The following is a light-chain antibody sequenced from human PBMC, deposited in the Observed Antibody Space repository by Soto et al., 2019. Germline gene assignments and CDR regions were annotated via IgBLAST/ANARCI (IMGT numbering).Light chain of an antibody. CDR2: DDN. CDR3: GSWDSSLSAYV. CDR1: SSNIGGNS. J-gene: IGLJ1*01. V-gene: IGLV1-51*01. Sequence: QSVLTQPPSVSAAPGQKVTISCSGSSSNIGGNSVSWYQQLPGTAPRLLIYDDNKRPSGIPDRFSGSKSGTSATLGITGFQTGDEADYYCGSWDSSLSAYVFGTGTKV.